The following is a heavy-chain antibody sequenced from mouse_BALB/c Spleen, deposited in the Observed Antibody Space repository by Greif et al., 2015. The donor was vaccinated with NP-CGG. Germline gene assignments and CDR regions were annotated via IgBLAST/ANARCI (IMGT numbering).Heavy chain of an antibody. CDR3: ARGGYYGSSGYFDV. J-gene: IGHJ1*01. CDR2: IYPGDGDT. V-gene: IGHV1-80*01. CDR1: GYAFSSYW. D-gene: IGHD1-1*01. Sequence: VHLVESGAELVRPGSSVKISCKASGYAFSSYWMNWVKQRPGQGLEWIGQIYPGDGDTNYNGKFKGKATLTADKSSSTAYMQLSSLTSEDSAVYFCARGGYYGSSGYFDVWGAGTTVTVSS.